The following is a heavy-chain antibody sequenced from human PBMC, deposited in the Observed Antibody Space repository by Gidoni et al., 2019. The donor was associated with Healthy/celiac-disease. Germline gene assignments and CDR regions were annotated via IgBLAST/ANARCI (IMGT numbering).Heavy chain of an antibody. Sequence: QVQLQESGPGLVKLSQTLSLTCTVSGGSISSGGYYWSWIRLRPGKGLAWIGYIYYSGSTYYNPSLKSRVTISVDTSKNQFSLKLSSVTAADTAVYYCARVSVTTGTDVWGQGTTVTVSS. CDR3: ARVSVTTGTDV. J-gene: IGHJ6*02. CDR2: IYYSGST. CDR1: GGSISSGGYY. V-gene: IGHV4-31*03. D-gene: IGHD4-17*01.